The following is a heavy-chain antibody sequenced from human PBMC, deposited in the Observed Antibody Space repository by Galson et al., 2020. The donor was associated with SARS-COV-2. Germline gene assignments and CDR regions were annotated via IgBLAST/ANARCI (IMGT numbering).Heavy chain of an antibody. Sequence: GESLKISCAASGFTFSSYGMHWVRQAPGKGLEWVAVISYDGSNKYYADSVKGRFTISRDNSKNTLYLQMNSLRAEDTAVYYCAENLYYYGSGSYPDYWGQGTLVTVSS. D-gene: IGHD3-10*01. J-gene: IGHJ4*02. V-gene: IGHV3-30*18. CDR3: AENLYYYGSGSYPDY. CDR2: ISYDGSNK. CDR1: GFTFSSYG.